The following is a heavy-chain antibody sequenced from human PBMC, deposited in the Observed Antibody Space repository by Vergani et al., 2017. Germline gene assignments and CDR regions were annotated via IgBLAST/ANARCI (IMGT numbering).Heavy chain of an antibody. CDR2: ISSTGGST. CDR3: AKLNYGDYLETG. V-gene: IGHV3-64*04. D-gene: IGHD4-17*01. Sequence: VQLVESGGGLVQPGGSLRLSCAASGFTFSSCAMHWVRQAPGKGLEYVSAISSTGGSTYYADSVEGRFTISRDNSKNTLYLQMNSVRAEDTAVYYCAKLNYGDYLETGWGQGTLVTVSS. J-gene: IGHJ4*02. CDR1: GFTFSSCA.